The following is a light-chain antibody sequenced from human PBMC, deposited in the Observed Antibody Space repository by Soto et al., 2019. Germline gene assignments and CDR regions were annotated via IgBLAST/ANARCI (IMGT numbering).Light chain of an antibody. V-gene: IGKV1-12*01. CDR3: QQAKCFPLT. CDR2: AAS. CDR1: QGIRDW. J-gene: IGKJ2*01. Sequence: DIPMTQSPSSASASVGDRVPITCRARQGIRDWLAWYQQKPGKAPKLLIYAASTLQSGVTSRFSGSGSGTDFTLTISSLQPEDCATDDGQQAKCFPLTFGQGTKLEI.